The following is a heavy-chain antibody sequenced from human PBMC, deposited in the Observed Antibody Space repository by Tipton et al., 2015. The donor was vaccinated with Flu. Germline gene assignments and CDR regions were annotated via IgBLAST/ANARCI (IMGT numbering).Heavy chain of an antibody. V-gene: IGHV3-64*07. CDR3: ARGMNTCLVDF. D-gene: IGHD3-16*01. J-gene: IGHJ6*02. Sequence: QLVQSGGGLVQPGGSLRLSCAASGFTFSDYAMHWVRQAPGKGLEYASAISSNGDNTFYADNVKGVLTISRDKTKNMLYLQMGSLRAVDMAMYYCARGMNTCLVDFLGPGTTVTVSS. CDR1: GFTFSDYA. CDR2: ISSNGDNT.